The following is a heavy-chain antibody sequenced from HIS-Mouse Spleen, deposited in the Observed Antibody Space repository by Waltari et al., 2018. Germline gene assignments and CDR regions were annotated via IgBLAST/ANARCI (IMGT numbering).Heavy chain of an antibody. J-gene: IGHJ4*02. CDR2: ISSSSSYI. D-gene: IGHD3-9*01. V-gene: IGHV3-21*01. CDR1: GFTFSSHS. CDR3: ASLYYDILTGYYRDY. Sequence: EVQLVESGGGLVKPGGSLRLSWSASGFTFSSHSMHWVRRAPGKGLEWVSSISSSSSYIYDADSVKGRFTISRDNAKNSLYLQMNSLRAEDTAVYYCASLYYDILTGYYRDYWGQGTLVTVSS.